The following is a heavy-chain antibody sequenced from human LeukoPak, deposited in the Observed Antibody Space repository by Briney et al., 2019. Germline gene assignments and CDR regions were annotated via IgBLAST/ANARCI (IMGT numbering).Heavy chain of an antibody. CDR3: AKASGSFHFYYYGMDV. CDR1: GFTFTNAW. CDR2: IKQDGSDK. Sequence: GGSLRLSCAASGFTFTNAWMSWVRQAPGKGLEWVANIKQDGSDKYYVDSVKGRFTISRDNAKDSMYLQVNSLRVEDTAVYYCAKASGSFHFYYYGMDVWGQGTTVTVSS. J-gene: IGHJ6*02. V-gene: IGHV3-7*01. D-gene: IGHD1-26*01.